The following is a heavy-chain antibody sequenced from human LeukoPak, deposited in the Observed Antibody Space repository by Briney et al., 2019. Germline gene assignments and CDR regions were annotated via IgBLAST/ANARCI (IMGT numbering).Heavy chain of an antibody. Sequence: PGGSLRLSCAASGLTFSSYWMSCVRQAPGKGLEWVANIKQDGSEKYYVDSVKGRFTISRDNAKNSLYLQMNSLRAEDTAVYYCARGGRRNAFDIWGQGTMVTVSS. CDR1: GLTFSSYW. CDR3: ARGGRRNAFDI. CDR2: IKQDGSEK. J-gene: IGHJ3*02. V-gene: IGHV3-7*01. D-gene: IGHD1-26*01.